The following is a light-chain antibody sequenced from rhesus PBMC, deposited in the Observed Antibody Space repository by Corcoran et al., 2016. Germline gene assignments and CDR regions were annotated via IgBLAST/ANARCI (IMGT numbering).Light chain of an antibody. CDR2: DAS. V-gene: IGKV1-28*03. CDR3: LQHNSYPYS. CDR1: QGISSY. J-gene: IGKJ2*01. Sequence: DIQMTQSPSSLSASVGDTVTITCRASQGISSYLNWFQQKPGKAPKLLIYDASSLESGVPSRFSGSGSGTDFTLTIISLQPEVFAAYYCLQHNSYPYSFGQVTKVEIK.